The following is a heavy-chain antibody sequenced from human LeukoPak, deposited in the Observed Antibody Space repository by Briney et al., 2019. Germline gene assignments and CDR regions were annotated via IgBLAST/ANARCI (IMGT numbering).Heavy chain of an antibody. J-gene: IGHJ4*02. CDR2: IDTTTGNP. CDR3: VRGTPTPGMDY. CDR1: GYSFTNHA. V-gene: IGHV7-4-1*02. D-gene: IGHD3-10*01. Sequence: GASVNVSCKASGYSFTNHAIHWVRQAPGQGLEWMGNIDTTTGNPRYAQDFTGRFVFSLDTSVSTAYLQITSLKADDTAAYYCVRGTPTPGMDYWGQGTHVTVSS.